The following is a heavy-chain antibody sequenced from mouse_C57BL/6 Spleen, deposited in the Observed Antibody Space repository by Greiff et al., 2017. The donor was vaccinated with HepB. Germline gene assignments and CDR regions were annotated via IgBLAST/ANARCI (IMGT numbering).Heavy chain of an antibody. V-gene: IGHV1-82*01. J-gene: IGHJ3*01. Sequence: QVQLKQSGPELVKPGASVKISCKASGYAFSSSWMNWVKQRPGKGLEWIGRIYPGDGDTNYNGKFKGKATLTADKSSSTAYMQLSSLTSEDSAVYFCAGGYGNYWFAYWGQGTLVTVSA. D-gene: IGHD2-1*01. CDR1: GYAFSSSW. CDR2: IYPGDGDT. CDR3: AGGYGNYWFAY.